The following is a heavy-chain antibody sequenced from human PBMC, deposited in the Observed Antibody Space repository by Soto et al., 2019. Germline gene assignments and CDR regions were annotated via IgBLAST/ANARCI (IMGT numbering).Heavy chain of an antibody. J-gene: IGHJ5*02. V-gene: IGHV3-33*01. CDR2: IWYDGSNK. CDR3: ARGFLGVYWFDP. Sequence: QVQLVESGGGVVQPGRSLRLSCAASGFTFSSYGMHWVRQAPGKGLEWVAVIWYDGSNKYYADSVKGRFTISRDNSKNTLYLKMNSLRAEDTAVYYCARGFLGVYWFDPWGQGTLVTVSS. D-gene: IGHD3-10*01. CDR1: GFTFSSYG.